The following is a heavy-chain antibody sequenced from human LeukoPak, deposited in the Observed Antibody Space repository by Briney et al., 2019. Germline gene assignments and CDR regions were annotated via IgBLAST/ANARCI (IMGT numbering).Heavy chain of an antibody. CDR2: INPNSGGT. D-gene: IGHD3-16*02. Sequence: ASVKVSCKASGYTFTGYYMHWVRQAPGQGLEWMGWINPNSGGTNYAQKFQGWVTMTRGTSISTAYMELSRLRSDDTAVYYCARGGVGDYVWGSYRYTFDYWGQETLVTVSS. CDR3: ARGGVGDYVWGSYRYTFDY. CDR1: GYTFTGYY. J-gene: IGHJ4*02. V-gene: IGHV1-2*04.